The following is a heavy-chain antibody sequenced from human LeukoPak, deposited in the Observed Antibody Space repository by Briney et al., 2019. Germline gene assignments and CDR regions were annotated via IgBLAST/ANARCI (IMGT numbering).Heavy chain of an antibody. Sequence: GGSLRLSCPVSGFTFSSYAMSWVRQAPGKGLEWVAVISYDGSIKYYADSLKGRFTISRDNSKNTLYLQMNSLRAEDTAVYYCARTLALYGSGSFFDFWGQGTLVTVSS. CDR2: ISYDGSIK. J-gene: IGHJ4*02. D-gene: IGHD3-10*01. CDR3: ARTLALYGSGSFFDF. V-gene: IGHV3-30-3*01. CDR1: GFTFSSYA.